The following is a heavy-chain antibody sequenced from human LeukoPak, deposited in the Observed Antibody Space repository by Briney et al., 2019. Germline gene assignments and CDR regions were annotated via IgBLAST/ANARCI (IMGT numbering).Heavy chain of an antibody. D-gene: IGHD3-10*01. CDR1: GFTFRNYW. CDR2: IKQDGSEK. Sequence: PGGSLRLSCVVSGFTFRNYWMSWVHQAPGKGLEWVANIKQDGSEKYYVDSVKGRFTISRDNAENLVFLQMNFLRVEDTAVYFCARDRPYYGNTNLFDPWGQGTLVTVSS. J-gene: IGHJ5*02. V-gene: IGHV3-7*01. CDR3: ARDRPYYGNTNLFDP.